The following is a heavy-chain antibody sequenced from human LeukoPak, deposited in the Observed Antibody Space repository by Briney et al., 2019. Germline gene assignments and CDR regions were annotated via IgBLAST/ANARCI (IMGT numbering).Heavy chain of an antibody. J-gene: IGHJ4*02. CDR3: ARSLKYYYDSSGY. D-gene: IGHD3-22*01. Sequence: SETLSLTCAVYGGSFSGYYWSWIRRPPGKGLEWIGEINHSGSTNYNPSLKSRVTISVDTSKNQFSLKLSSVTAADTAVYYCARSLKYYYDSSGYWGQGTLVTVSS. CDR1: GGSFSGYY. CDR2: INHSGST. V-gene: IGHV4-34*01.